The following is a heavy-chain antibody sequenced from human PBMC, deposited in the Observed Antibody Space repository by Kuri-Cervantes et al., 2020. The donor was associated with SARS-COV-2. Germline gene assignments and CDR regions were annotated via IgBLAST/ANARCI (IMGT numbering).Heavy chain of an antibody. Sequence: GGSLRLSCAASGFTFSDYYMSWIRQAPGKGLEWVAVISYDGSHKYHADSVKGRFTISRDNSKNTLYLQMNSLRAEDTAVYYCARGPPGYSSTWSNWFDPWGQGTLVTVSS. CDR2: ISYDGSHK. CDR1: GFTFSDYY. J-gene: IGHJ5*02. V-gene: IGHV3-30*03. CDR3: ARGPPGYSSTWSNWFDP. D-gene: IGHD6-13*01.